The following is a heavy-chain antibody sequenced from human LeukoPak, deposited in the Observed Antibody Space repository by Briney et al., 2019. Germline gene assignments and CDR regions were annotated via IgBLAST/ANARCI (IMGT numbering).Heavy chain of an antibody. CDR1: GGSISGYY. J-gene: IGHJ4*02. Sequence: SETLSLTCTVSGGSISGYYWSWIRQPPGKGLEWIGYIYYSGSTKYNPSLESRVTISVDTSKSQFSLKLSSVTTADTAVYYCARGGGSPEFWGQGTQVTVSS. D-gene: IGHD1-26*01. V-gene: IGHV4-59*01. CDR2: IYYSGST. CDR3: ARGGGSPEF.